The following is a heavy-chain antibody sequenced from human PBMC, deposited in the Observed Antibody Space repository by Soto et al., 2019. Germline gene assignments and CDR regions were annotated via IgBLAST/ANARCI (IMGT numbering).Heavy chain of an antibody. J-gene: IGHJ4*02. Sequence: SETLSLTCTVSGGSISSYYWSWIRQPPGKGLEWIGYIYYSGSTNYNPYLKSRVTISVDTSKNQFSLKLSSVTAADTAVYYCARVGMDIVVVPAVPPLFDYWGQGTLVTVSS. CDR3: ARVGMDIVVVPAVPPLFDY. V-gene: IGHV4-59*01. CDR2: IYYSGST. D-gene: IGHD2-2*03. CDR1: GGSISSYY.